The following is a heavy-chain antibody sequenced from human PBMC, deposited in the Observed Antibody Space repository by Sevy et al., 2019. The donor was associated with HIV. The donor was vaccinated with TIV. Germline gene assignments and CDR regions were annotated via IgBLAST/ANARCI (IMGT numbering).Heavy chain of an antibody. J-gene: IGHJ5*02. CDR2: IYSGGST. D-gene: IGHD3-3*01. CDR3: ARGGYYDFWSGSRDWFDP. CDR1: GFTVSSNY. Sequence: GGSLRLSCAASGFTVSSNYMSWVRQAPGKGLEWVSVIYSGGSTYYADSVKGRFTISRDNSKNTLYLQMNSLRAEDTAVYCCARGGYYDFWSGSRDWFDPWGQGTLVTVSS. V-gene: IGHV3-53*01.